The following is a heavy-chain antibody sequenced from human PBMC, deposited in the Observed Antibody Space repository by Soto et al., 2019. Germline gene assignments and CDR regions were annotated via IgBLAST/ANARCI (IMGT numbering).Heavy chain of an antibody. CDR1: GFTFSLYT. V-gene: IGHV3-21*06. CDR3: VTLCGGSCYFGVDV. CDR2: ISSATTDV. D-gene: IGHD2-15*01. J-gene: IGHJ6*02. Sequence: EVHLVESGGGLVKPGGSLRLSCAASGFTFSLYTVSWVRQAPGRGLEWVSSISSATTDVYYADSVKGRFTISRDNAKNSAYLQMNSLRAEDSALYYCVTLCGGSCYFGVDVWGQGTTVTVSS.